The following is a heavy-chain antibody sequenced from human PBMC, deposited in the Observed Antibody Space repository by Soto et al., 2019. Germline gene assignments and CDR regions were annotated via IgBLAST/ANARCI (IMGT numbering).Heavy chain of an antibody. D-gene: IGHD2-15*01. J-gene: IGHJ4*02. Sequence: QVQLVQSGAEVKKPGASVKVSCKASGYTFTSYGISWVRQAPGQGLEWMGWISAYNGNTNYALKLQGRVTMTTDTSTSTAYMELRSLRSDDTAVYYCARDLDIVVVVAATPFDYWGQGTLVTVSS. CDR3: ARDLDIVVVVAATPFDY. CDR2: ISAYNGNT. CDR1: GYTFTSYG. V-gene: IGHV1-18*01.